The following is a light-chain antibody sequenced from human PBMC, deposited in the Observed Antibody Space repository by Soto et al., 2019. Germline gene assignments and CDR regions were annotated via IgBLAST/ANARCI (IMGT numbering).Light chain of an antibody. V-gene: IGKV3-15*01. Sequence: ETVMTQSPVTLSVSPGERATLSCRASESVGTNLAWYQQKRGQAPRLLIFGAYTRATGVPARFSGSGSGTEFTLTISSLQSEDFAVYYCHQYNNWPPWTFGQGTKVEIK. J-gene: IGKJ1*01. CDR3: HQYNNWPPWT. CDR1: ESVGTN. CDR2: GAY.